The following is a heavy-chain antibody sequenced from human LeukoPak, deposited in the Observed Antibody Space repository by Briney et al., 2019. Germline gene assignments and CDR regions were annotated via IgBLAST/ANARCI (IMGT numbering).Heavy chain of an antibody. J-gene: IGHJ1*01. Sequence: ASVKVSCKAFGYTFTSNYMHWVRQASGQLPECMGVISPSGGSTTYAQKFQGRVTLTRDMSTSTDYLELSSLRSEDTAVYYCARGSAGEGGYSVEGEYFQHWGQGTLVTVSS. V-gene: IGHV1-46*01. D-gene: IGHD5-24*01. CDR3: ARGSAGEGGYSVEGEYFQH. CDR1: GYTFTSNY. CDR2: ISPSGGST.